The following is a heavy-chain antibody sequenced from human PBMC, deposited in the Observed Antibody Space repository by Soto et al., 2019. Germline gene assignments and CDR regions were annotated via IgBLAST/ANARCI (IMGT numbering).Heavy chain of an antibody. CDR1: GNSVSSATFY. CDR2: IYNSGSA. J-gene: IGHJ3*02. Sequence: QVQLQESGPGLVKPSETLSLTCTVSGNSVSSATFYWSWIWQPPGKGLEWIGYIYNSGSANYNPSLKGRVAVSVDTSKNQFSLNLGSVTAADTAVYYCARGRGFLDAFDIWGQGTVVTVSS. V-gene: IGHV4-61*01. D-gene: IGHD3-3*01. CDR3: ARGRGFLDAFDI.